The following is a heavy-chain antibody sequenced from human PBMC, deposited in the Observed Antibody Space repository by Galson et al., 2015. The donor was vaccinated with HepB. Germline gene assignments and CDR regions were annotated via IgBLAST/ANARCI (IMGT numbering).Heavy chain of an antibody. Sequence: SLRLSCAASGFTFSSYGMHWVRQAPGKGLEWVAFIRYDGSNKYYADSVKGRFTTSRDNSKNTLYLQMNSLRAEDTAVYYCPAVAGAGLHYWGQGTLVTVSS. CDR2: IRYDGSNK. CDR3: PAVAGAGLHY. J-gene: IGHJ4*02. CDR1: GFTFSSYG. V-gene: IGHV3-30*02. D-gene: IGHD6-19*01.